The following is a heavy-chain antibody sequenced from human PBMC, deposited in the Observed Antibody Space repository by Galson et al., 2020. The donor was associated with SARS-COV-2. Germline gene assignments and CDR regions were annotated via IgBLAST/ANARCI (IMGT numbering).Heavy chain of an antibody. Sequence: SLKISCAASGFTFDDYAMHWVRQAPGKGLEWVSGISWNSGSIGYADSVKGRFTISRDNAKNSLYLQMNSLRAEDTALYYCAKSITIFGVEENAFDIWGQGTMVTVSS. CDR2: ISWNSGSI. CDR3: AKSITIFGVEENAFDI. J-gene: IGHJ3*02. V-gene: IGHV3-9*01. CDR1: GFTFDDYA. D-gene: IGHD3-3*01.